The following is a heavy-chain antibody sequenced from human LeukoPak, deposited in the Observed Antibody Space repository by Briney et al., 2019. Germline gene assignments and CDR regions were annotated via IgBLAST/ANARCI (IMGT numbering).Heavy chain of an antibody. D-gene: IGHD5-12*01. CDR3: VRDLVATIDHYYYGMDV. V-gene: IGHV4-61*01. Sequence: SETLSLTCIVYGGSVSSGSYYWSWIRQPPGKGLEWIGYIYNSVRTNYNPSLKSRVTISVDTSKNQLSLKLSSVTAADTAVYFCVRDLVATIDHYYYGMDVWGQGTTVTVSS. J-gene: IGHJ6*02. CDR2: IYNSVRT. CDR1: GGSVSSGSYY.